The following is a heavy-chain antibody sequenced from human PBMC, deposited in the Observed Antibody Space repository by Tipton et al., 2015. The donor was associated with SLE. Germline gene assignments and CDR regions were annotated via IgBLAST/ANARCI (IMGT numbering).Heavy chain of an antibody. V-gene: IGHV4-39*07. CDR3: ARSGGYMSGSYY. CDR1: GGSISSSSYY. CDR2: IYYSGST. Sequence: TLSLTCTVSGGSISSSSYYWGWIRQPPGKGLEWIGSIYYSGSTYYNPSLKSRVTISVDPSKNQFSLKLASVTAADTAVYYCARSGGYMSGSYYWGQGTLVTVSS. J-gene: IGHJ4*02. D-gene: IGHD1-26*01.